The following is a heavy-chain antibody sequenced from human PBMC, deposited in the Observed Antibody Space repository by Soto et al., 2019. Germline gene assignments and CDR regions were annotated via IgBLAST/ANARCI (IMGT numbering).Heavy chain of an antibody. V-gene: IGHV4-39*01. J-gene: IGHJ6*02. CDR1: GGSISSSSYY. CDR2: IYYSGST. Sequence: TETLSLTCTVSGGSISSSSYYWGWIRQPPGKGLEWIGSIYYSGSTYYNPSLKSRVTISVDTSKNQFSLKLSSVTAADTAVYYCAVGTMVRGVIGGMDVWGQGTTVTVSS. CDR3: AVGTMVRGVIGGMDV. D-gene: IGHD3-10*01.